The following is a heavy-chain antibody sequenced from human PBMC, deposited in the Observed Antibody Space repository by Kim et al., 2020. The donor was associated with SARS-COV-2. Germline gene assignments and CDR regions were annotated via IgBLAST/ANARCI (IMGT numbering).Heavy chain of an antibody. V-gene: IGHV3-30*04. D-gene: IGHD3-3*01. CDR3: ARGLDGRLVIIGHYGMDV. CDR1: GFTFSSYA. Sequence: GGSLRLSCAASGFTFSSYAMHWVRQAPGKGLEWVAVISYDGSNKYYADSVKGRFTISRDNSKNTLYLQMNSLRAEDTAVYYCARGLDGRLVIIGHYGMDVWGQGTTVTVSS. CDR2: ISYDGSNK. J-gene: IGHJ6*02.